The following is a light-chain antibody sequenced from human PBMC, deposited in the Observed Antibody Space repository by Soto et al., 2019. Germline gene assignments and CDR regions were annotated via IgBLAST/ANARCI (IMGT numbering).Light chain of an antibody. CDR1: QSISSW. Sequence: PPTLSASVGDRVTITCRASQSISSWLAWYQQKPGKAPKLLIYKASSLESGVPSRFSGSGSGTEFTLTISSLQPDDFATYYCQQYNSYSQTFGQGTKVDIK. CDR3: QQYNSYSQT. V-gene: IGKV1-5*03. J-gene: IGKJ1*01. CDR2: KAS.